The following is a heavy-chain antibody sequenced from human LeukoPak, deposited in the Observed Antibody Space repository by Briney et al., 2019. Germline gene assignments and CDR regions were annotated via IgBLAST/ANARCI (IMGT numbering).Heavy chain of an antibody. CDR1: GGTFSSYA. D-gene: IGHD1-26*01. CDR2: LIPIFGTA. J-gene: IGHJ6*03. Sequence: GASVKVSCKASGGTFSSYAISWVRQAPGQGLEWMGGLIPIFGTANYAQKFQGRVTITTDESTSTAYMELSSLRSEDTAVYYCHIAYTFGWDVSKGHYYMDVWGKGTTVTVSS. CDR3: HIAYTFGWDVSKGHYYMDV. V-gene: IGHV1-69*05.